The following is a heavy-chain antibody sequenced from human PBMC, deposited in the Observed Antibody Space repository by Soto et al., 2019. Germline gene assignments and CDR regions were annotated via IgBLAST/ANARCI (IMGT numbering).Heavy chain of an antibody. CDR3: ARGRCSGGSCYSGGYYYYYLMDV. CDR1: GYTFTSYD. Sequence: GASVKVSCKASGYTFTSYDINWVRQATGQGLEWMGWMNPNSGNTGYAQKFQGRVTMTRNTSISTAYMELSSLRSEDTAVYYCARGRCSGGSCYSGGYYYYYLMDVWGKGTTVTVSS. V-gene: IGHV1-8*01. J-gene: IGHJ6*03. CDR2: MNPNSGNT. D-gene: IGHD2-15*01.